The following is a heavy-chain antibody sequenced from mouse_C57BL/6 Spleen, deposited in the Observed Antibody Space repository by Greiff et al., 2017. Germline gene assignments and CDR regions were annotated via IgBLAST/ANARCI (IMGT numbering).Heavy chain of an antibody. J-gene: IGHJ4*01. Sequence: EVQLVESGGGLVKPGGSLKLSCAASGFTFSSYAMSWVRQTPEKRLEWVATISDGGSYTYYPDNVKGRFTISRDNAKNNLYLQMSRLKSEDTAMYYCARDHYGSSYDAMDYWGQGTSVTVSS. CDR3: ARDHYGSSYDAMDY. V-gene: IGHV5-4*01. D-gene: IGHD1-1*01. CDR1: GFTFSSYA. CDR2: ISDGGSYT.